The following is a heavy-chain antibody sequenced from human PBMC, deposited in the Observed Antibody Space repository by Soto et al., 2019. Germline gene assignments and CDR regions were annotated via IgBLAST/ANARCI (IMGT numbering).Heavy chain of an antibody. D-gene: IGHD2-8*01. Sequence: ASVKVSCKASGYSFTDYHIHWVRQAPGQGFEWIGRINPKSGGTSTAQKFQGWVTMTTDTSISTASMELTRLTSDDTAIYYCARGDSTDCSNGVCSFFYNHDMDVWGQGTTVTVS. CDR1: GYSFTDYH. CDR2: INPKSGGT. J-gene: IGHJ6*02. V-gene: IGHV1-2*04. CDR3: ARGDSTDCSNGVCSFFYNHDMDV.